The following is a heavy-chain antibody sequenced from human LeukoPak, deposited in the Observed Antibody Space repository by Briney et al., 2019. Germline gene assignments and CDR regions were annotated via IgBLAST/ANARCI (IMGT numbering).Heavy chain of an antibody. CDR2: IWDDGSNK. V-gene: IGHV3-33*01. CDR1: GFSFSSNG. D-gene: IGHD2-15*01. Sequence: PGGSLRLSCAASGFSFSSNGMHWVRQAPGKGLEWVALIWDDGSNKYYADSVKGRFTISRDNSKNTLYLQMNSLRAEDTAVYYCGRLVGWDSDFWGQGTLVTVS. CDR3: GRLVGWDSDF. J-gene: IGHJ4*02.